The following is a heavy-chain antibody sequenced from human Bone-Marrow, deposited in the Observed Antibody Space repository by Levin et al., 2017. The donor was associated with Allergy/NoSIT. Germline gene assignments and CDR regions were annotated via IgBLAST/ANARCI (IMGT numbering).Heavy chain of an antibody. CDR3: ARGEISGVTGDY. D-gene: IGHD3-10*01. J-gene: IGHJ4*02. CDR1: GFTVSNNY. V-gene: IGHV3-53*01. CDR2: IYSGGKT. Sequence: GESLKISCVASGFTVSNNYMTWVRQAPGKGLEGVSVIYSGGKTHYADSVKGRFTVSRDKSKNTLYLQMNSLRVEDTAVYYCARGEISGVTGDYWGQGTLVTVSS.